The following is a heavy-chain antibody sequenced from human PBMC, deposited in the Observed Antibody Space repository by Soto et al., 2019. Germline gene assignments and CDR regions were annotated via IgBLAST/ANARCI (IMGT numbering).Heavy chain of an antibody. CDR2: ISVYNGHT. CDR3: ARCDFGDYVHPLDN. D-gene: IGHD4-17*01. V-gene: IGHV1-18*01. CDR1: GYTFSSYG. Sequence: QVHLMQSGAEVKNAGASVRVSCKASGYTFSSYGVSWVRQAPGQGLEFMGWISVYNGHTNYAQKFQGRVTMTTDTSTSTAYMELRSLRSADTAVYFGARCDFGDYVHPLDNWGQGTLVTVSA. J-gene: IGHJ4*02.